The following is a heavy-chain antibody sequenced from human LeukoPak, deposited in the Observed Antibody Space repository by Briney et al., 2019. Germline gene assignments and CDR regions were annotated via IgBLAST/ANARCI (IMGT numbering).Heavy chain of an antibody. J-gene: IGHJ4*02. CDR1: GFTFSNYW. CDR3: ARDWFDGDYDRFDY. D-gene: IGHD4-17*01. Sequence: GGCLRLSCAVSGFTFSNYWTSWFRPPPGKGLEWVANINQDGSQKFSVDSVKGRFIISRDNAKNSLYLQMNSLRVEDTAMYYCARDWFDGDYDRFDYWGQGTLVTVSS. CDR2: INQDGSQK. V-gene: IGHV3-7*03.